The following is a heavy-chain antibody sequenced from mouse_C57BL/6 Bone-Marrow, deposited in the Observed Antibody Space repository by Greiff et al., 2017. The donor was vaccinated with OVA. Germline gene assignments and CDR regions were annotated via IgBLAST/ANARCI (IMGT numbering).Heavy chain of an antibody. CDR3: ARRGFYYMDY. V-gene: IGHV1-26*01. J-gene: IGHJ2*01. Sequence: EVQLQQSGPELVKPGASVKISCKASGYTFTDYYMNWVKQSHGKSLEWIGDINPNNGGTSYNQKFKGKATLTVDKYSSTAYMELRSLTSEDSAVYYCARRGFYYMDYWGQGTTLTVSS. CDR1: GYTFTDYY. CDR2: INPNNGGT.